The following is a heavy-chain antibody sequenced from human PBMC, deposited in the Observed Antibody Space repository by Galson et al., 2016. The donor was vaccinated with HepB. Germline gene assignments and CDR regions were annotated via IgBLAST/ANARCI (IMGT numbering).Heavy chain of an antibody. CDR1: GDFVTGASFS. CDR2: IHHTGAT. J-gene: IGHJ3*02. V-gene: IGHV4-30-2*01. CDR3: AREFLEDDSGWREAFYI. Sequence: TLSLTCTVSGDFVTGASFSWNWIRHPPGKGLEWIGNIHHTGATYSNPSLESRVTISLDRSKKQFSLRLTSVTAADTAVYYCAREFLEDDSGWREAFYIWGQGTSVTVS. D-gene: IGHD3-3*01.